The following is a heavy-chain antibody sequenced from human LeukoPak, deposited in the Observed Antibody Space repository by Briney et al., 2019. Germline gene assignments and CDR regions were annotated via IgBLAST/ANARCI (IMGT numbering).Heavy chain of an antibody. D-gene: IGHD5-18*01. CDR1: EYTFTDYY. CDR2: ITPNTGGT. CDR3: ARGGRSGYRYFDY. J-gene: IGHJ4*02. Sequence: ASVKVSCKASEYTFTDYYIHWIRQAPGQGLEWMGRITPNTGGTDHAQEFRDKITMTRDTSISTAYIELSRLISDDTAVYYCARGGRSGYRYFDYWGQGTLVTVSS. V-gene: IGHV1-2*06.